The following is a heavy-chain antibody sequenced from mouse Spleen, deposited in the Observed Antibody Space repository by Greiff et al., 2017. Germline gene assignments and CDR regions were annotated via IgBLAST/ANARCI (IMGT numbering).Heavy chain of an antibody. J-gene: IGHJ3*01. Sequence: EVQLVESGPELVKPGASVKISCKASGYTFTDYNMHWVKQSHGKSLEWIGYIYPYNGGTGYNQKFKSKATLTVDNSSSTAYMELRSLTSEDSAVYYCARDGNYVGFAYWGQGTLVTVSA. D-gene: IGHD2-1*01. CDR3: ARDGNYVGFAY. CDR1: GYTFTDYN. V-gene: IGHV1S29*02. CDR2: IYPYNGGT.